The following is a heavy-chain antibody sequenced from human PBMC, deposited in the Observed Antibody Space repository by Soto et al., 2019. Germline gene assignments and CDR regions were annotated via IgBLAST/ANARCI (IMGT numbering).Heavy chain of an antibody. D-gene: IGHD3-22*01. J-gene: IGHJ4*02. Sequence: GGSLRLSCAASGFTFSIHGMSWLRQAPGKGLEWVSAIESGGGITNYVDSVKGRFTMSRDNSKDTLFLQMNGLRAEDTAVYYCAKARDSGSYRPFDHWGPGTLVTVSS. CDR3: AKARDSGSYRPFDH. CDR2: IESGGGIT. V-gene: IGHV3-23*01. CDR1: GFTFSIHG.